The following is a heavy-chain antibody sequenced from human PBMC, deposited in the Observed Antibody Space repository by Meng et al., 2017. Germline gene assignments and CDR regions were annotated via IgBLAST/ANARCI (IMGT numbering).Heavy chain of an antibody. CDR3: ALVAAASYFDY. CDR1: GFTFSSYA. V-gene: IGHV3-30*04. J-gene: IGHJ4*02. D-gene: IGHD2-15*01. Sequence: GESLKTSCAASGFTFSSYAMHWVRQAPGKGLEWVAVISYDGSNKYYADSVKGRFTISRDNSKNTLYLQMNSLRAEDTAVYYCALVAAASYFDYWGQGTLVTVSS. CDR2: ISYDGSNK.